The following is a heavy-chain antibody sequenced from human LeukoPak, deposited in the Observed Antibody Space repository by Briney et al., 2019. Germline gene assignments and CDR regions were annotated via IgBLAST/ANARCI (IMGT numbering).Heavy chain of an antibody. V-gene: IGHV3-7*04. CDR1: GFAFSSFW. CDR2: INEDGSMK. Sequence: ETGGSLRLSCAASGFAFSSFWMSWVRQAPGKWMELVTHINEDGSMKSYADSVKGRFTISRDNAKNSVAQQTNSLRAEDTAVYYCARVVTWFDPWGQGSLVTVSS. J-gene: IGHJ5*02. CDR3: ARVVTWFDP.